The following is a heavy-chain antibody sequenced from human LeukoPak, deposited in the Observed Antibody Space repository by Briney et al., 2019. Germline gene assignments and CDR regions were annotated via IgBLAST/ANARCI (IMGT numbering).Heavy chain of an antibody. Sequence: GGSLRLSCAASGFTFSNFAMTWVRQAPGKGPEWVSYISGSSRTIYYADSVKGRFTISRDNAKNSLYLQMNGLRDEDTAVYYCARNEWADYWGQGTLVTVSS. V-gene: IGHV3-48*02. CDR3: ARNEWADY. CDR2: ISGSSRTI. CDR1: GFTFSNFA. D-gene: IGHD1-26*01. J-gene: IGHJ4*02.